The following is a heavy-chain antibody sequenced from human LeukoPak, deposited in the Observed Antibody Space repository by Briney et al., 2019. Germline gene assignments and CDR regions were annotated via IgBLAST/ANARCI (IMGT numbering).Heavy chain of an antibody. CDR1: GGSISSYY. Sequence: PSETLSLTCTVSGGSISSYYWSWIRQPPGKGLEWIGYIYYSGSTNYNPSLKSRVTISVDTSKNQFSLKLNSVTAADTAVYYCARDRGRRGYSYYYNAFDIWGQGTMVTVSS. CDR3: ARDRGRRGYSYYYNAFDI. D-gene: IGHD5-18*01. CDR2: IYYSGST. V-gene: IGHV4-59*01. J-gene: IGHJ3*02.